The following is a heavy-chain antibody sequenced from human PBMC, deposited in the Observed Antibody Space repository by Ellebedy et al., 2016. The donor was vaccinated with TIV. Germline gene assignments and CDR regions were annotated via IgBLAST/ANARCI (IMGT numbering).Heavy chain of an antibody. J-gene: IGHJ5*02. CDR1: GYSFTSYW. V-gene: IGHV5-51*01. D-gene: IGHD6-13*01. CDR3: ARQSTAAAGLSDWFDP. Sequence: PGGSLRLSCKGSGYSFTSYWIGWVRQMPGKGLEWMGIIYPGDSDTRYSPSFQGQFTIPADKSISTAYLQWSSLKASDTAMYYCARQSTAAAGLSDWFDPWGQGTLVTVSS. CDR2: IYPGDSDT.